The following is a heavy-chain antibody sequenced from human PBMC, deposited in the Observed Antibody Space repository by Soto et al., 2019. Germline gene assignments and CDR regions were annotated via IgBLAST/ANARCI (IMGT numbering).Heavy chain of an antibody. V-gene: IGHV4-4*07. D-gene: IGHD6-13*01. CDR1: GGSINSFY. CDR3: ARSSHKESWFDP. Sequence: QVQLQESGPGLVKPSETLSLTCAISGGSINSFYWSWIRQPAGKGLEWIGRFFTTGSTDYNPSLKSRVTMSVDTSKNQFFLKLNAVTAADTAVYYCARSSHKESWFDPWGQGTLVTVSS. CDR2: FFTTGST. J-gene: IGHJ5*02.